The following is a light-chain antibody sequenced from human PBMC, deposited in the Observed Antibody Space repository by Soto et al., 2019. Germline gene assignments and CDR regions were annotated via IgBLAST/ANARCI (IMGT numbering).Light chain of an antibody. Sequence: DIQLTQSPSFLSASVGDGVTITCRASQSISSWLAWYQQKPGKAPKLLIHKASTLKSGVPSRFSGSGSGTEFTLTISSLQPDDFATYYCQHYNSYSEAFGQGTKVDIK. J-gene: IGKJ1*01. CDR2: KAS. CDR3: QHYNSYSEA. V-gene: IGKV1-5*03. CDR1: QSISSW.